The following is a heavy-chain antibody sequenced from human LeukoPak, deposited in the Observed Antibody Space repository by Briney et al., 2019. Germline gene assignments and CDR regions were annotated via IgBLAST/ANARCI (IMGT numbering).Heavy chain of an antibody. CDR1: GSSFTSYW. D-gene: IGHD6-19*01. Sequence: KAGESLQISCKGSGSSFTSYWIGWVRQLPGKGLEWMGIIYPGDSDTRYSPSFQGQVTISADKSISTAYLQWSSLKASDTAMYYCARQDSSGWSHFDYWGQGTLVTVSS. CDR2: IYPGDSDT. V-gene: IGHV5-51*01. CDR3: ARQDSSGWSHFDY. J-gene: IGHJ4*02.